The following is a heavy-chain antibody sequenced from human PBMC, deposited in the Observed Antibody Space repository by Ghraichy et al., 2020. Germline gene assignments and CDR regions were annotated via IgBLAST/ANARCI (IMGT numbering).Heavy chain of an antibody. CDR3: ARDLGRKLHYDY. V-gene: IGHV4-31*03. J-gene: IGHJ4*02. Sequence: SETLSLTCTVSGGSISSGGYYWSWIRQHPGKGLEWIGYIYYSGSTYYNPSLKSRVTISVDTSKNQFSLKLSSVTAADTAVYYCARDLGRKLHYDYWGQGTLVTVSS. CDR1: GGSISSGGYY. D-gene: IGHD4-23*01. CDR2: IYYSGST.